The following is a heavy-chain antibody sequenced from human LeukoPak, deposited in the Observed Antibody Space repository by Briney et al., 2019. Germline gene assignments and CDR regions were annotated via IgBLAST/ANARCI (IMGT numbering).Heavy chain of an antibody. CDR1: GGTFSSYA. J-gene: IGHJ4*02. CDR3: ARERSIAAAGYYFDY. Sequence: GSSVKVSCKASGGTFSSYAISWVRQAPGQGLEWIGGIIPIFGTANYAQKFQGRVTITADESTSTAYMELSSLRSEDTAVYYCARERSIAAAGYYFDYWGQGTLVTVSS. CDR2: IIPIFGTA. D-gene: IGHD6-13*01. V-gene: IGHV1-69*01.